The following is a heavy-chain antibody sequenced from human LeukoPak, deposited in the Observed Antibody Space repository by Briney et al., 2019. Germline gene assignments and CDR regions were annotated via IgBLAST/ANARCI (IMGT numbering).Heavy chain of an antibody. D-gene: IGHD2-15*01. CDR3: ARVELGYCSGGSCYFAPEV. V-gene: IGHV4-38-2*02. CDR1: GYSISSGYY. CDR2: IYHSGST. J-gene: IGHJ4*02. Sequence: SESLSLTCTVSGYSISSGYYWGWIRQPPGKGLEWIGSIYHSGSTYYNPSLKSRVTISVDTSKNQFSLKLSSVTAADTAVYYCARVELGYCSGGSCYFAPEVWGQGTLVTVSS.